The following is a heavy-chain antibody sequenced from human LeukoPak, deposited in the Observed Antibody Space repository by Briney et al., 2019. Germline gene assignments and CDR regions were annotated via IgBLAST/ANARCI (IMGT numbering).Heavy chain of an antibody. D-gene: IGHD5-24*01. CDR2: IHSSGST. CDR3: ARHAADGYNVIPY. Sequence: SQTLSVTCTVSGGSISSGSFYWSWIRQPAGRGLEWIGRIHSSGSTNYNPSLRTEVTISIHTSKNQFSLNLSSETAADTAVYYCARHAADGYNVIPYWGQGTLVTVSS. CDR1: GGSISSGSFY. J-gene: IGHJ4*02. V-gene: IGHV4-61*02.